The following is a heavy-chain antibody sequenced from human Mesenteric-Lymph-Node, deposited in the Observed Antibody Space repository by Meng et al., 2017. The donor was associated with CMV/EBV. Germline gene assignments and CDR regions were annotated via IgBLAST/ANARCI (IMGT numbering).Heavy chain of an antibody. J-gene: IGHJ4*02. CDR1: GFTFSSIW. V-gene: IGHV3-7*01. CDR2: LNQDGSEK. Sequence: GESLKISCAASGFTFSSIWMGWVRQAPGKGLEWVANLNQDGSEKHYVDSVQGRFTISRDNTKNSLYLQMNSLRVEDTAVFYCVREGAAWGYYFDFWGQGALVTVS. D-gene: IGHD7-27*01. CDR3: VREGAAWGYYFDF.